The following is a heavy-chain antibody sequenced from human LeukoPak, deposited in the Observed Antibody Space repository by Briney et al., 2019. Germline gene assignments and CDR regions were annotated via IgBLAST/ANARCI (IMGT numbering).Heavy chain of an antibody. D-gene: IGHD6-13*01. CDR3: ARGRYSSSWRYYYYGMDV. J-gene: IGHJ6*02. V-gene: IGHV1-69*13. CDR2: IIPIFGTA. CDR1: GGTFSSYA. Sequence: ASVKVSCKASGGTFSSYAISWVRQAPGQGLEWMGGIIPIFGTANYAQKFQGRVTITADESTSTAYMELGSLRSEDTAVYYCARGRYSSSWRYYYYGMDVWGQGTTVTVSS.